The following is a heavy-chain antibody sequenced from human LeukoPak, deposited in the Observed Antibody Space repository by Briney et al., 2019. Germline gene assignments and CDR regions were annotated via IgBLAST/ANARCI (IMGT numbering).Heavy chain of an antibody. Sequence: GASVKVSCKASGYTFTRYAIHWVRQAPGQSLEWMGWINVGNGDTKYSHKFQGRVTISRDTYASTAYMQLTSLTSEDTAVYYCAREELYYDVLTGYSHYYYGMDVWGKGTTVTVSS. CDR3: AREELYYDVLTGYSHYYYGMDV. CDR2: INVGNGDT. CDR1: GYTFTRYA. D-gene: IGHD3-9*01. J-gene: IGHJ6*04. V-gene: IGHV1-3*01.